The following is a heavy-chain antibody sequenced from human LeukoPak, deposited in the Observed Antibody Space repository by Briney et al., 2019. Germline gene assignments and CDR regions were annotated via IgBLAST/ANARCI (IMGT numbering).Heavy chain of an antibody. V-gene: IGHV4-59*01. CDR3: ARGIKKYQLLSLEYYYYYYMDV. CDR2: IYYSGST. D-gene: IGHD2-2*01. Sequence: SETLSLTCTVSGGSISSYYWSWIRQPPGKGLEWIGYIYYSGSTNYNPYLKSRVTISVDTSKNQFSLKLSSVTAADTAVYYCARGIKKYQLLSLEYYYYYYMDVWGKGTTVTVSS. J-gene: IGHJ6*03. CDR1: GGSISSYY.